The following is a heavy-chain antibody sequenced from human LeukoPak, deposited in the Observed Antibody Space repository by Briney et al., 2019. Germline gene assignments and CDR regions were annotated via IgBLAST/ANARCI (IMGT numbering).Heavy chain of an antibody. CDR3: AKQSYYYYDSSGYYGYYFDY. CDR2: IWYDGTNK. Sequence: GRSLRLSCAASGFTFSSYGMHWVRQAPGKGLEWVAVIWYDGTNKYYADSMKGRFTISRDNSKNTLYLQMNSLRAEDTAVYYCAKQSYYYYDSSGYYGYYFDYWGQGTLVTASS. J-gene: IGHJ4*02. D-gene: IGHD3-22*01. V-gene: IGHV3-33*06. CDR1: GFTFSSYG.